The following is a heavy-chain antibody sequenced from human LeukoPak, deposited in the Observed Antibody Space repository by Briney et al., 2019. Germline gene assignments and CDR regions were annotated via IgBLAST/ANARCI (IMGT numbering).Heavy chain of an antibody. CDR3: ARGGVDYYGSGTYYLMYYFDY. V-gene: IGHV3-23*01. J-gene: IGHJ4*02. CDR2: ISGSGGAT. D-gene: IGHD3-10*01. CDR1: GFTFSVYW. Sequence: PGGSLRLSCSASGFTFSVYWMSWVRQAPGKGLEWVSGISGSGGATYYADSVKGRFTISRDDPHNTLYLQMNSLRAEDTAVYFCARGGVDYYGSGTYYLMYYFDYWGQGALVTVSS.